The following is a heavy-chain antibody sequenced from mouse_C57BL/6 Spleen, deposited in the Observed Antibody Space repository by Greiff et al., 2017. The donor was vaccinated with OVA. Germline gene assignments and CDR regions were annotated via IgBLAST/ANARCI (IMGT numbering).Heavy chain of an antibody. D-gene: IGHD1-1*01. J-gene: IGHJ3*01. CDR3: ARPWDYGSGFAY. CDR1: GYAFSSYW. V-gene: IGHV1-80*01. CDR2: IYPGDGDT. Sequence: QVQLQQSGAELVKPGASVKISCKASGYAFSSYWMNWVKQRPGKGLERIGQIYPGDGDTNYNGKFKGKATLTADKSSSTAYMQLSSLTSEDSAVYFCARPWDYGSGFAYWGQGTLVTVSA.